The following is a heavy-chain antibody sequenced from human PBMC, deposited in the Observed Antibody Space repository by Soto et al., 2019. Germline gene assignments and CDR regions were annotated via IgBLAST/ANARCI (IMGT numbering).Heavy chain of an antibody. CDR2: INPNSGGT. Sequence: VQSGAEVKKPGASVKVSCKASGYTFTGYYMHWVRQAPGQGLEWMGWINPNSGGTNYAQKFQGWVTMTRDTSISTAYMELSRLRSDDTAVYYCARDLEFCSGGSCYHAFDIWGQGTMVTVSS. D-gene: IGHD2-15*01. V-gene: IGHV1-2*04. J-gene: IGHJ3*02. CDR3: ARDLEFCSGGSCYHAFDI. CDR1: GYTFTGYY.